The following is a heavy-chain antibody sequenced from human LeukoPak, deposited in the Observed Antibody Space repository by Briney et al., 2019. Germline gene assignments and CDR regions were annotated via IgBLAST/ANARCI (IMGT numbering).Heavy chain of an antibody. J-gene: IGHJ5*02. D-gene: IGHD4-17*01. CDR1: RFTFSSYS. CDR3: SRGGYGDYNNWFDP. Sequence: GGSLRLSCAASRFTFSSYSMNWVRQAPGKGLEWVADIWYNGSNKYYAESVKGRFTISRDNSKNTLYLQMNSLRAEDTAVYYCSRGGYGDYNNWFDPWGQGTLVIVSS. V-gene: IGHV3-33*08. CDR2: IWYNGSNK.